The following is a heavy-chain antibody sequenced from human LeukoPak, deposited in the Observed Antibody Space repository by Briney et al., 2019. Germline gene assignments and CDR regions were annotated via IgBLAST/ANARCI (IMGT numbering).Heavy chain of an antibody. CDR3: ARRPAEGKYSSSWYSGFYFDY. D-gene: IGHD6-13*01. CDR2: ISSSSSYI. CDR1: GFTFSSYS. Sequence: GGSLRLSCAASGFTFSSYSMNWVRQAPGKGLEWVSSISSSSSYIYYADSVKGRFTISRDNAKNSLYLQMNSLRAEDTAVYYCARRPAEGKYSSSWYSGFYFDYXXQGTLVTVSS. V-gene: IGHV3-21*01. J-gene: IGHJ4*02.